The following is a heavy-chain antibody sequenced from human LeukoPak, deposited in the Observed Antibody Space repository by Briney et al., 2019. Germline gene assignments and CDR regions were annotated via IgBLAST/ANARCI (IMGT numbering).Heavy chain of an antibody. D-gene: IGHD3-10*01. CDR2: FDPEDSET. Sequence: ASVKVSCKVSGYTLTELSIHWVRQAPGKGLEWMGDFDPEDSETIYAQKFQGRVTMTEDTSTDTAYMELSSLRSEDTAVYYCATVWGGVGELLSPVYYYYGMDVWGKGTTVTVSS. CDR3: ATVWGGVGELLSPVYYYYGMDV. J-gene: IGHJ6*04. CDR1: GYTLTELS. V-gene: IGHV1-24*01.